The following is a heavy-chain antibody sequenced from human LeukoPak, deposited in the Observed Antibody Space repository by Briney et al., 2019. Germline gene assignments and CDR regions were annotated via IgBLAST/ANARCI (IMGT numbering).Heavy chain of an antibody. CDR2: ISSSSSTI. J-gene: IGHJ5*02. V-gene: IGHV3-48*01. CDR1: GFTFSSYS. D-gene: IGHD2-21*01. Sequence: GGSLRLSCAASGFTFSSYSMNWVRQAPGKGLEWVSYISSSSSTIYYADSVKGRFTISRDNAKNSLYLQMNSLRAEDTDVYYCARVRSRDWFDPWGQGTLVTVSS. CDR3: ARVRSRDWFDP.